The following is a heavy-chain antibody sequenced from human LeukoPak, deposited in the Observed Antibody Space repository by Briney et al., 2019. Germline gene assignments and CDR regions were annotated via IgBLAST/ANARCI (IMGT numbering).Heavy chain of an antibody. CDR3: ARGAGGYCSSTSCSHLDY. D-gene: IGHD2-2*01. V-gene: IGHV4-31*03. CDR1: GGSISSGGYY. CDR2: IYYSGST. Sequence: SQTLSLTCTVSGGSISSGGYYWSWIRQHPGKGLEWIGYIYYSGSTYYNPSLKSRVSISVDTSKNQFSLKLSSVTAADTAVYYCARGAGGYCSSTSCSHLDYWGQGTLVTVSS. J-gene: IGHJ4*02.